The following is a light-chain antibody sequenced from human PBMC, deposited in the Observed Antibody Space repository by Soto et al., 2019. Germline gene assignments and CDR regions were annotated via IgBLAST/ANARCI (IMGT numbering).Light chain of an antibody. Sequence: QSALTRPASVSGSPGQSITISCTGTSSDVGGYNYVSWYQQHPGKAPKLMIYDVSNRPSGVSNRFSGSKSGNTASLTISGLQAEDEADYYCSSYTSSSTLEGVFGGGTQLTVL. V-gene: IGLV2-14*01. CDR1: SSDVGGYNY. CDR3: SSYTSSSTLEGV. CDR2: DVS. J-gene: IGLJ3*02.